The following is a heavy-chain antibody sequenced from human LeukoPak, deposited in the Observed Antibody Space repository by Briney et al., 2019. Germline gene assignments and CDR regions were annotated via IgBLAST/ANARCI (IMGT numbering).Heavy chain of an antibody. J-gene: IGHJ4*02. CDR2: ITDIALSS. CDR3: ARGLTTGWYSLN. Sequence: PGGSLRLSCAASGFTFSSYAMTWVRQAPGKGLVWVSTITDIALSSYYAYSVKGRFNISRENSKNTLYLQMNSLRAEDTALYYCARGLTTGWYSLNWGQGTLVTFSS. D-gene: IGHD6-19*01. V-gene: IGHV3-23*01. CDR1: GFTFSSYA.